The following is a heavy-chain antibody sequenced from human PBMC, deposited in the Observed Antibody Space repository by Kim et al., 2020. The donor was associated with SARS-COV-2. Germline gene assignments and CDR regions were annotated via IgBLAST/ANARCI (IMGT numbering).Heavy chain of an antibody. J-gene: IGHJ3*02. CDR1: GFTFSSYA. CDR2: IYSGGSST. Sequence: GGSLRLSCAASGFTFSSYAMSWVRQAPGKGLEWVSVIYSGGSSTYYADSVKGRFTISRDNSKNTLYLQMNSLRAEDTAVYYCAKGGGDWFSLDAFDIWGQGTMVTVSS. V-gene: IGHV3-23*03. CDR3: AKGGGDWFSLDAFDI. D-gene: IGHD3-9*01.